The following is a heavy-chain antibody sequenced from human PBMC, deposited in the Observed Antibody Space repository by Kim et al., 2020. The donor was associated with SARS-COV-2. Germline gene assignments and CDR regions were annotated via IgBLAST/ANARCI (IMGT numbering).Heavy chain of an antibody. V-gene: IGHV1-69*13. D-gene: IGHD2-2*01. CDR2: IIPIFGTA. CDR1: GGTFSSYA. J-gene: IGHJ4*02. Sequence: SVKVSCKASGGTFSSYAISWVRQAPGQGLEWMGGIIPIFGTANYAQKFQGRVTITADESTSTAYMELSSLRSEDTAVYYCASNRYCSSTSCYPRDYWGQGTLVTVSS. CDR3: ASNRYCSSTSCYPRDY.